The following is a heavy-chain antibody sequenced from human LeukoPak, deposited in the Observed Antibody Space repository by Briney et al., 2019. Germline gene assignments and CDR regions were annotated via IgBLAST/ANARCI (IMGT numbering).Heavy chain of an antibody. CDR1: GYTFSGYF. Sequence: ASVKVSCKACGYTFSGYFMHWVRQAPGQGLEWMGWINPNTGGTNYAQKFQGRVTMTRYASITPAYMELSSLRSDDTAVYYCTREDYWGHGTMLTVAS. CDR2: INPNTGGT. CDR3: TREDY. V-gene: IGHV1-2*02. J-gene: IGHJ4*01.